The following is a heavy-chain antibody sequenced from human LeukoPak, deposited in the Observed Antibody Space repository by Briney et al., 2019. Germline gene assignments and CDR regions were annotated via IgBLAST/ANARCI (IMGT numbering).Heavy chain of an antibody. CDR2: INQEGSER. CDR1: GFTFDDYG. J-gene: IGHJ4*02. Sequence: GGSLRLSCAASGFTFDDYGMSWVRQAPGKGLEWVGNINQEGSERNHGDSVNGRFTISRDNAENSLYLQMNSLRAEDTAVYYCARIIGAFGTYRYESWGQGTLVSVSS. CDR3: ARIIGAFGTYRYES. D-gene: IGHD3-16*02. V-gene: IGHV3-7*01.